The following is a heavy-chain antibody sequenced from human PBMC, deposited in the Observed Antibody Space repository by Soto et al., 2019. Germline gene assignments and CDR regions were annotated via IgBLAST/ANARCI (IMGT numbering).Heavy chain of an antibody. CDR1: GFTFNSYA. D-gene: IGHD3-10*01. V-gene: IGHV3-23*01. J-gene: IGHJ4*02. CDR3: AKGTVFGGPSPFDY. Sequence: EVQLLESGGGLVQPGGSLRLSCAASGFTFNSYAMTWVRQAPGKGLEWVSTLSGSGVTTFYADSVKGRFTISRDNSKNTLYLQMYSLRAEDTALYYCAKGTVFGGPSPFDYWGQGTLVTVSS. CDR2: LSGSGVTT.